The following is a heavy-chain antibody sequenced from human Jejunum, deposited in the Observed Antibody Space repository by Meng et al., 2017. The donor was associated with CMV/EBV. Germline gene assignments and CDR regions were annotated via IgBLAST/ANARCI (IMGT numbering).Heavy chain of an antibody. CDR1: SISNLNW. J-gene: IGHJ4*02. D-gene: IGHD2-2*02. CDR3: VRGRCTRTSCYKGAFDF. CDR2: KSPTESS. V-gene: IGHV4-4*02. Sequence: SISNLNWWSWVRQSPGQGLEWLGEKSPTESSNYDPSLKSRVTISVDRSKNQFSLKLTSVTAADTAVYYCVRGRCTRTSCYKGAFDFWSQGTLVTVSS.